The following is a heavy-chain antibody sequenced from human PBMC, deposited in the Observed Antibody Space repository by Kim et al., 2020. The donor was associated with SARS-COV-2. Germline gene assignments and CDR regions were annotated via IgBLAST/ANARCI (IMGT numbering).Heavy chain of an antibody. V-gene: IGHV3-7*05. CDR2: IKQDGSDK. CDR1: GFTFSNLW. Sequence: GGSLRLSCAASGFTFSNLWMSWVRQAPGKGLEWVANIKQDGSDKNYVDSVKGRFTISRDNAKNSLYLQMNSLRAEDTAVYYCARGHSGTSAYWGQGTLVTVSS. CDR3: ARGHSGTSAY. J-gene: IGHJ4*02. D-gene: IGHD3-10*01.